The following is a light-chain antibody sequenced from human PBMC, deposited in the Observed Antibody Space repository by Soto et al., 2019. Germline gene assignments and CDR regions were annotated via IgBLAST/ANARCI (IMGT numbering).Light chain of an antibody. CDR2: DNN. CDR3: GTWDTSLSAGV. CDR1: SSNIGDNY. J-gene: IGLJ2*01. V-gene: IGLV1-51*01. Sequence: QSVLTQPPSVSAAPGQKVSISCSGSSSNIGDNYVSWCQQFPGTAPKLLIYDNNKRPSGIPDRFSGSASGTSATLGITGLQTGDEADYYCGTWDTSLSAGVFGGGTKLTVL.